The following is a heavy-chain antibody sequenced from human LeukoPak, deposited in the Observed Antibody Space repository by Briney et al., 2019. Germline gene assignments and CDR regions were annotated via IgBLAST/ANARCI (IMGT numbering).Heavy chain of an antibody. V-gene: IGHV3-30-3*01. CDR2: ISYDGSNK. CDR3: ARVPPGIAAAGNKNDH. Sequence: GGSLRLACAASGFTVSSYAMHWVRQAPGKGLEWVAVISYDGSNKYYADSVKGRFTISRDNSNNTLYLQMNSLRAEDTAVYYCARVPPGIAAAGNKNDHWGQGPLVPVSS. CDR1: GFTVSSYA. J-gene: IGHJ4*02. D-gene: IGHD6-13*01.